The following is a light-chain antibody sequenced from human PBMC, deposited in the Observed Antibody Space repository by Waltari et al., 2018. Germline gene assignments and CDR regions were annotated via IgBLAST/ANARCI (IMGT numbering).Light chain of an antibody. J-gene: IGKJ2*01. V-gene: IGKV3-20*01. CDR1: QSINKNF. Sequence: EIVLTQSPGTLSLSPGERVTLSCRASQSINKNFLAWYQQKLGQAPRLLIYSTSSRAAGIPDRFVGSGSGTDFTCTITRLEPEDFALYHCQQYDTSPYTFGQGTKLEIK. CDR3: QQYDTSPYT. CDR2: STS.